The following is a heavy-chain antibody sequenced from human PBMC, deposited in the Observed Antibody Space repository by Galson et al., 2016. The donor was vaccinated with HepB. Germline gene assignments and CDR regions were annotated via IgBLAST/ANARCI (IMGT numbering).Heavy chain of an antibody. CDR1: GYSFASYW. J-gene: IGHJ5*01. V-gene: IGHV5-51*01. CDR2: ISPGDSDT. D-gene: IGHD1-14*01. CDR3: ARRHITPATKFFDS. Sequence: QSGAEVKKPGESLKISCKGSGYSFASYWIGWVRQMPGKGLEWMGIISPGDSDTRYSPSVQGKVTISADRSTSTAYLQWSSLEASDTGMYDCARRHITPATKFFDSWGQGTVVAVSS.